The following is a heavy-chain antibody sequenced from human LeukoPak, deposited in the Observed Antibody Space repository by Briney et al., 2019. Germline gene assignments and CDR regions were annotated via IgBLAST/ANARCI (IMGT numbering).Heavy chain of an antibody. CDR1: GGSISSYY. CDR2: IYYSGST. CDR3: ARAAYYYGSGSLSV. J-gene: IGHJ4*02. Sequence: PSGTLSLTCTVSGGSISSYYWSWIRQPPGKGLEWIGYIYYSGSTNYNLSLKSRVTISVDTSKNQFSLKLSSVTAADTAVYYCARAAYYYGSGSLSVWGQGTLVTVSS. D-gene: IGHD3-10*01. V-gene: IGHV4-59*01.